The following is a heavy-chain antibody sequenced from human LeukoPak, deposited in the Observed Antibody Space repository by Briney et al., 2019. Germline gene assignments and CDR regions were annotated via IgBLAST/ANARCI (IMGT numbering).Heavy chain of an antibody. Sequence: SETLSLTCTVSGGSIRSGNYHGSLIRQPAGKGLEWVGHISTSGSTDYSPSLKSRVTISVDTSKNRFSLRLSSVTAADTAVYYCAREVTLVRGIIRKYYFDSWGQESLVTVSS. D-gene: IGHD3-10*01. CDR1: GGSIRSGNYH. CDR3: AREVTLVRGIIRKYYFDS. J-gene: IGHJ4*02. V-gene: IGHV4-61*09. CDR2: ISTSGST.